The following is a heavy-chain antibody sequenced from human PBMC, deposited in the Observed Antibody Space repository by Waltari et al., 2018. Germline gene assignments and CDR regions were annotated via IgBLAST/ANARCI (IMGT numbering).Heavy chain of an antibody. J-gene: IGHJ4*02. CDR2: IFYRGPT. V-gene: IGHV4-39*01. Sequence: QLQLQESGPGLVQPSETLSLTCPVSGGSICSSTFYWGWIRHPPGKGLEWIGTIFYRGPTYYNPSLKSRVTISVDTSKNQFSLKLSSVTAADTAIYYCAREKNMITFGGVIVRPGVFDYWGQGTLVTVSS. CDR3: AREKNMITFGGVIVRPGVFDY. D-gene: IGHD3-16*02. CDR1: GGSICSSTFY.